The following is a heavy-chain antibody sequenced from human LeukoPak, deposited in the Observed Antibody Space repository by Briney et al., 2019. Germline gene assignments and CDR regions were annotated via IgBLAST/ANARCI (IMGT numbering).Heavy chain of an antibody. D-gene: IGHD4-23*01. CDR1: GYSISSGYY. CDR3: ARLHGGNSPIDY. CDR2: INHSGST. V-gene: IGHV4-38-2*02. Sequence: SETLSLTCTVSGYSISSGYYWGWIRQPPGKGLEWIGSINHSGSTYYNPSLKSRVTISVDTSKNQFSLKLSSVTAADTAVYYCARLHGGNSPIDYWGQGTLATVSS. J-gene: IGHJ4*02.